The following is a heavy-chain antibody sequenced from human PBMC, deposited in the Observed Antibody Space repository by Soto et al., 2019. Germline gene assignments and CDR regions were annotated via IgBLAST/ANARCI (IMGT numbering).Heavy chain of an antibody. J-gene: IGHJ5*02. D-gene: IGHD2-2*01. CDR3: ARRGTYCSRTSCQNWFDP. V-gene: IGHV4-39*01. CDR2: IYYSGST. CDR1: GGSISSSSYY. Sequence: KASETLSLTCTVSGGSISSSSYYWGWIRQPPGKGLEWIGSIYYSGSTYYNPSLKSRVTISVDTSKNQFSLKLSSVTAADTAVYYCARRGTYCSRTSCQNWFDPWGQGTLVTVSS.